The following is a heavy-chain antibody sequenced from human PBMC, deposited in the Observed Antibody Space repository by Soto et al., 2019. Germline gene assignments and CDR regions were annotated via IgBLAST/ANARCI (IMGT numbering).Heavy chain of an antibody. CDR3: ATEVRVPLLAFILDF. J-gene: IGHJ4*02. Sequence: ASVKVSCKVSGYTLNDLSMHWVRRAPGKGLEWMGGFDPEDGETIYAQKFQGRVTMTEDTSTDTAYMELSSLRSEDTAVYYCATEVRVPLLAFILDFRDQGTLLTVSS. V-gene: IGHV1-24*01. CDR2: FDPEDGET. D-gene: IGHD2-2*01. CDR1: GYTLNDLS.